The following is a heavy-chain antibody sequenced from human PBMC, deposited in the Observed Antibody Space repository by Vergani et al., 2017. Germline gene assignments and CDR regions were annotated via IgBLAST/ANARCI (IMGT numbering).Heavy chain of an antibody. CDR3: ARQVGWDYGDYRYFDL. Sequence: QVQLQESGPGLVKPSQTLSLTCTVSDGSISSGGFYWSWIRQHTGKGLEWIGYIYYSGSTYYNPSLKSRVTISVDTSKNQFSLRLSSVTAADTAVYYCARQVGWDYGDYRYFDLWGRGTLVTVSS. D-gene: IGHD4-17*01. CDR2: IYYSGST. J-gene: IGHJ2*01. CDR1: DGSISSGGFY. V-gene: IGHV4-31*03.